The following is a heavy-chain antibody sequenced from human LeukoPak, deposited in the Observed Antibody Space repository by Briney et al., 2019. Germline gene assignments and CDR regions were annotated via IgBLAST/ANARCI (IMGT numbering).Heavy chain of an antibody. CDR3: TRDRGAYNLYDY. D-gene: IGHD1-1*01. CDR2: IRSKAYGETA. J-gene: IGHJ4*02. V-gene: IGHV3-49*02. Sequence: WIRQPPGKGLEWVGFIRSKAYGETADYAASVKGRFTISRDDSKAIAYLQMNSLKTEDTAVYHCTRDRGAYNLYDYWGQGTLVTVSS.